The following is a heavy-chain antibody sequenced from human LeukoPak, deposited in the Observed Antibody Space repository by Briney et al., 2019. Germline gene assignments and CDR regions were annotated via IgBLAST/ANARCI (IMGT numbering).Heavy chain of an antibody. J-gene: IGHJ4*02. Sequence: SETLSLTCTVSGGFISSGSYYWSWIRQPAGKGLEWIGRIYTSGSTNYNPPLKSRVTISVDTSKNQFSLKLSSVTAADTAVYYCARAEGYDFWSGYFRFGSFDYWGQGTLVTVSS. V-gene: IGHV4-61*02. CDR1: GGFISSGSYY. D-gene: IGHD3-3*01. CDR2: IYTSGST. CDR3: ARAEGYDFWSGYFRFGSFDY.